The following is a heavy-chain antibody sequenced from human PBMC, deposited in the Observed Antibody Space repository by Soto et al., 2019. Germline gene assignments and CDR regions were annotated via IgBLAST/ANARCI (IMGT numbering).Heavy chain of an antibody. CDR2: ISGSGGST. CDR3: AKDPGSYSSSWYFDY. V-gene: IGHV3-23*01. J-gene: IGHJ4*02. Sequence: EVQLLESGGDLVQPGGSLRLSCAASGFTFSSYAMSWVRQAPGKGLEWVSAISGSGGSTYYADSVKGRFTISRDNSKNTLYVQMNSLSAEDTAVYYCAKDPGSYSSSWYFDYWGQGTLFTVSS. CDR1: GFTFSSYA. D-gene: IGHD6-13*01.